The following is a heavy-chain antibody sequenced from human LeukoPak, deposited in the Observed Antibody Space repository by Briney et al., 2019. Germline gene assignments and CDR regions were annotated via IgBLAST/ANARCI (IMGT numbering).Heavy chain of an antibody. CDR2: INHSGST. CDR1: GGSFSGYY. CDR3: ARDGGTYSSGWREDY. D-gene: IGHD6-19*01. V-gene: IGHV4-34*01. Sequence: PSETLSLTCAVYGGSFSGYYWSWIRQPPGKGLEWIGEINHSGSTYYNPSLKSRVTISVDTSKNQFSLKLSPVTAADTAVYYCARDGGTYSSGWREDYWGQGTLVTVSS. J-gene: IGHJ4*02.